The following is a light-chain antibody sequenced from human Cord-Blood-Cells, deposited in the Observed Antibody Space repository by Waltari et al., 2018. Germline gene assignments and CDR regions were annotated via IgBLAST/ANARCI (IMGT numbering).Light chain of an antibody. Sequence: QSALTQPASVSGSPGQSITISCTGTSSDVGSYNLVPWYQQHPGKAPKLMIYEGSKRPSGVSNRFSGSKSGNTASLTISGLQVEDEADYYCCSYAGSSTYVFGGGTKLTVL. CDR2: EGS. CDR3: CSYAGSSTYV. V-gene: IGLV2-23*01. CDR1: SSDVGSYNL. J-gene: IGLJ3*02.